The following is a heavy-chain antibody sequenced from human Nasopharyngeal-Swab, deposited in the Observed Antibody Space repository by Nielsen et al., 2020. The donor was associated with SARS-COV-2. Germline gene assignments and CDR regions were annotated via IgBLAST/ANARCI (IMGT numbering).Heavy chain of an antibody. CDR1: GYTFTSYA. J-gene: IGHJ6*02. Sequence: ASVKVSCKASGYTFTSYAMHWVRQAPGQRLEWMGWINAGNGNTKYSQKFQGRVTITRDTSASTAYMELSSLRSEDTAVYYCARAGIAAILGVYYYGMDVWGQGTTVTVSS. V-gene: IGHV1-3*01. CDR2: INAGNGNT. D-gene: IGHD6-13*01. CDR3: ARAGIAAILGVYYYGMDV.